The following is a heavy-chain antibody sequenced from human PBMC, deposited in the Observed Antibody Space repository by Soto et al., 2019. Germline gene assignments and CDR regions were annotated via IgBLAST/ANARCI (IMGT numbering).Heavy chain of an antibody. CDR3: ARLDTAMTQSFDY. D-gene: IGHD5-18*01. Sequence: PSETLSLTCTVSGGSISSSSYYWGWIRQPPGKGLEWIGSIYYSGSTYYNPSLKSRVTISVDTSKNQFSLKLSSVTAADTAVYYCARLDTAMTQSFDYWGQGTLVTVSS. CDR2: IYYSGST. J-gene: IGHJ4*02. CDR1: GGSISSSSYY. V-gene: IGHV4-39*01.